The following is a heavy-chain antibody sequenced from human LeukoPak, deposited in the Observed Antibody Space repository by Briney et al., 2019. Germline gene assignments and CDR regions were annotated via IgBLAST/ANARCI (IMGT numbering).Heavy chain of an antibody. V-gene: IGHV3-53*01. CDR3: ARRAGAYSHPYDY. CDR2: IYSDNT. D-gene: IGHD4/OR15-4a*01. J-gene: IGHJ4*02. CDR1: GFTVSTNS. Sequence: GGSLRLSCTVSGFTVSTNSVSWVRQAPGKGLEWVSFIYSDNTHYSDSVKGRFTVSRDNSKNTLYLQMNSLRAEDTAVYYCARRAGAYSHPYDYWGQGTLVTVSS.